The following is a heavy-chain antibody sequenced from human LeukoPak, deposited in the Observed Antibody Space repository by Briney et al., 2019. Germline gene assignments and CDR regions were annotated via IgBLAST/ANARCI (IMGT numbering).Heavy chain of an antibody. Sequence: GGSLRLSCAASGFTLSSYGMHWVRQAPGKGLEWVAVISYDGSNKYYADSVKGRFTISRDNSKNTLYLQMDSLRAEDTAVYYCAKDLWFGGLSHGMDVWGQGTTVTVSS. CDR2: ISYDGSNK. CDR1: GFTLSSYG. J-gene: IGHJ6*02. CDR3: AKDLWFGGLSHGMDV. D-gene: IGHD3-10*01. V-gene: IGHV3-30*18.